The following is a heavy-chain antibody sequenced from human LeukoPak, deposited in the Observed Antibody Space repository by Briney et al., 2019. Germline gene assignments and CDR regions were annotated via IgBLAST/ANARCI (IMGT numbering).Heavy chain of an antibody. CDR3: ARGRGYSGYDCIDY. V-gene: IGHV4-59*01. Sequence: SETLSLTCTVSGGSISSYYWSWIRQPPGKGLEWIGYIYYSGSTNYNPSLKSRVTISVDTSKNQFSLKLSSVTAADTAVYYCARGRGYSGYDCIDYWGQGTLVTVSS. CDR2: IYYSGST. CDR1: GGSISSYY. J-gene: IGHJ4*02. D-gene: IGHD5-12*01.